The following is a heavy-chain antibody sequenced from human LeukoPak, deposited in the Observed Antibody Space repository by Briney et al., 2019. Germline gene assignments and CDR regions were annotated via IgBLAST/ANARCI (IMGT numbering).Heavy chain of an antibody. CDR2: ISYSGST. CDR1: GFTFSNAW. CDR3: ARENEISRLWFGDLSGAQDAFDI. Sequence: PGGSLRLSCAASGFTFSNAWMSWIRQPPGKRLEWIGYISYSGSTNYNPSLKSRVTISLDTSKNQFSLKLSSVTAADTAVYYCARENEISRLWFGDLSGAQDAFDIWGQGTMVTVSS. J-gene: IGHJ3*02. V-gene: IGHV4-59*01. D-gene: IGHD3-10*01.